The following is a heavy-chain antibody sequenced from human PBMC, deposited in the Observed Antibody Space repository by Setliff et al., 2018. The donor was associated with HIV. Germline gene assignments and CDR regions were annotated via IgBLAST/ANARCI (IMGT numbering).Heavy chain of an antibody. CDR1: GFTFNNYW. J-gene: IGHJ6*02. Sequence: GGSLRLSCVSSGFTFNNYWMSWVRQAPGKRPEWVANIKGDGSETYYVDSVKGRFTISRDNAKNSLYLQMDSLRVEDTAVYYCARKLRPGHGVDVWGQGTTVTVSS. CDR3: ARKLRPGHGVDV. V-gene: IGHV3-7*01. D-gene: IGHD3-10*01. CDR2: IKGDGSET.